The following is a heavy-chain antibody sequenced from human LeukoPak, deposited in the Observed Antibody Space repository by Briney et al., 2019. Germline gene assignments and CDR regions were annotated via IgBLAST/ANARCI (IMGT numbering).Heavy chain of an antibody. Sequence: PSETLSLTCTVSGDSISSADYYWTWIRQPPGKGLEWIGYIYYSGSTNYNPSLKSRVTISVDTSKNQFSLKLSSVTAADTAVYYCATLTIFGVATPRYYMDVWGKGTTVTVSS. V-gene: IGHV4-61*08. D-gene: IGHD3-3*01. CDR2: IYYSGST. CDR1: GDSISSADYY. CDR3: ATLTIFGVATPRYYMDV. J-gene: IGHJ6*03.